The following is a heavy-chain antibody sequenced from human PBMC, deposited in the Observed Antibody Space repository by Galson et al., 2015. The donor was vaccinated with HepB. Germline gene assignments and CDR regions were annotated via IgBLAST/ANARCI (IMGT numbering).Heavy chain of an antibody. Sequence: SLRLSCAASGFTFGSYSMNWVRQAPGKGLEWVSSISSSSSYIYYADSVKGRFTISRDSAKNSLYLQMNSLRAEDTAVYYCARSPPLISLVRGSLDWFDPWGQGTLVTVSS. J-gene: IGHJ5*02. D-gene: IGHD3-10*01. V-gene: IGHV3-21*01. CDR2: ISSSSSYI. CDR1: GFTFGSYS. CDR3: ARSPPLISLVRGSLDWFDP.